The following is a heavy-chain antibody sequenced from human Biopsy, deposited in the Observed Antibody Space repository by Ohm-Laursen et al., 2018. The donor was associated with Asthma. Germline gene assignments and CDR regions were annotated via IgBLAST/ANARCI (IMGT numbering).Heavy chain of an antibody. CDR2: IKHDGSEK. CDR3: ARTFHFWSPYHAEHYQL. J-gene: IGHJ1*01. D-gene: IGHD3-3*02. V-gene: IGHV3-7*01. CDR1: GFTFGDYW. Sequence: SLRLSCAAFGFTFGDYWMSWVRQVPGKGLEWVANIKHDGSEKNHADSLKGRFTISRDNAKNSLYLQMNSLRAEDTAVYYCARTFHFWSPYHAEHYQLWGQGTLVTVSS.